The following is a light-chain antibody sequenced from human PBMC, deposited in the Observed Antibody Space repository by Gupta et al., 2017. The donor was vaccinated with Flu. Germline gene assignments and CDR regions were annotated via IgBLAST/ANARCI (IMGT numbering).Light chain of an antibody. CDR2: GAS. V-gene: IGKV1-39*01. Sequence: PPSLSASVGDSVTISCRASERVGNYLNWYQQKRGKAPHLLIYGASRLQSGVPSRFSGSGSGTDFTLTIRGRQPEDFATYYCQQRDITPSTFGQGTEVEIK. CDR1: ERVGNY. CDR3: QQRDITPST. J-gene: IGKJ1*01.